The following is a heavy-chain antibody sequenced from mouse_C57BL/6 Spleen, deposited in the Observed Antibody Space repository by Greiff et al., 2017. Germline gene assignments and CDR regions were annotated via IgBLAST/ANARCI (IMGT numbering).Heavy chain of an antibody. Sequence: VQLQQPGAELVKPGASVKLSCKASGYTFTSYWMHWVKQRPGQGLEWIGMIHPNSGSTNYNEKFKSKATLTVDKSSSTAYMQLSSLTSEDSAVYYCSRPIYDGYYVFAYWGQGTLVTVSA. CDR1: GYTFTSYW. D-gene: IGHD2-3*01. J-gene: IGHJ3*01. CDR3: SRPIYDGYYVFAY. CDR2: IHPNSGST. V-gene: IGHV1-64*01.